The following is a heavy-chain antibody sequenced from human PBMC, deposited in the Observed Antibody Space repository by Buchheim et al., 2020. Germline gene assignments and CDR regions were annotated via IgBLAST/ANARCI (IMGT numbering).Heavy chain of an antibody. V-gene: IGHV4-4*02. CDR2: IYHSGST. CDR3: ARGAVQQLVPEDSRDYYYGMDV. CDR1: GGSISSSNW. Sequence: QVQLQESGPGLVKPSGTLSLTCAVSGGSISSSNWWSWVRQPPGKGLEWIGEIYHSGSTNYNPSLKSRVTISVDTSKNQLSMKLSSVTAADTAVYYCARGAVQQLVPEDSRDYYYGMDVWGQGTT. J-gene: IGHJ6*02. D-gene: IGHD6-13*01.